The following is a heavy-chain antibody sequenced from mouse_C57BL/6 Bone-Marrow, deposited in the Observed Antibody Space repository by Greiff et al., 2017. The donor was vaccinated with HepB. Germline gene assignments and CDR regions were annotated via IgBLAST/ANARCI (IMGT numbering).Heavy chain of an antibody. D-gene: IGHD2-1*01. J-gene: IGHJ1*03. CDR3: TEGWYWYFDV. CDR1: GFNIKDDY. Sequence: VHVKQSGAELVRPGASVKLSCTASGFNIKDDYMHWVKQRPEQGLEWIGWIDPENGDTEYASKFQGKATITADTSSNTAYLQLSSLTSEDTAVYYCTEGWYWYFDVWGTGTTVTVSS. CDR2: IDPENGDT. V-gene: IGHV14-4*01.